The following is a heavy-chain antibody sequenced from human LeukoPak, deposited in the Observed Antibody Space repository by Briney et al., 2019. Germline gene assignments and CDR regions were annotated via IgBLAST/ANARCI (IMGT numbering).Heavy chain of an antibody. CDR3: ARGDGYNYWDY. D-gene: IGHD5-24*01. CDR1: GFTFNSYA. V-gene: IGHV3-53*01. Sequence: PGGSLRLSCAASGFTFNSYAMHWVRQAPGKGLEWVSVIYVGGNTYYADSVKGRFTISRDNSKNTLSLQMNSLRAEDTAVYYCARGDGYNYWDYWGQGTLVTVSS. J-gene: IGHJ4*02. CDR2: IYVGGNT.